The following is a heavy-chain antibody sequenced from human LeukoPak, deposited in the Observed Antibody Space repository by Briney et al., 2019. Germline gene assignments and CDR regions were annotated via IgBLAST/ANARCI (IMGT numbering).Heavy chain of an antibody. CDR1: GYTFTGYY. V-gene: IGHV1-2*04. CDR3: ARGDSGYQNAFDI. J-gene: IGHJ3*02. Sequence: GASVKVSCKASGYTFTGYYMHWVRQAPGQGLEWMGWINPNSGGTNYAQKFQGWVTMTRDTSISTAYMELSGLRSDDTAVYYCARGDSGYQNAFDIWGQGTMVTVSS. D-gene: IGHD5-12*01. CDR2: INPNSGGT.